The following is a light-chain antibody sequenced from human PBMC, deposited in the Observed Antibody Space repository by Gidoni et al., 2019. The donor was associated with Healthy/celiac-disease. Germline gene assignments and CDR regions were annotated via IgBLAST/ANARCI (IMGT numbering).Light chain of an antibody. CDR2: EVS. V-gene: IGLV2-14*01. CDR3: SSYTSSSILV. J-gene: IGLJ1*01. CDR1: SSDVGGYNY. Sequence: QSALTQPASVSGSPGQSITISCTGTSSDVGGYNYVSWYQQHPGKAPKLMIYEVSNRPSGVSNRFSGSKSGNTASLTISGLQAEDEADYYCSSYTSSSILVFGTGTKVIVL.